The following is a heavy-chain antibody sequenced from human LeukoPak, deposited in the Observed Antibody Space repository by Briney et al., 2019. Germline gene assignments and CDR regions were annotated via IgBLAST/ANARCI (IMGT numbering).Heavy chain of an antibody. CDR3: AASGSYYPDY. Sequence: SETLSLTCAGYGGSFSGYYWSWIRQPPGKGLEWIGEINHSGSTNYNPSLKSRVTISVDTSKNQFSLKLSSVTAADTAVYYCAASGSYYPDYWGQGTLVTVSS. D-gene: IGHD1-26*01. V-gene: IGHV4-34*01. CDR1: GGSFSGYY. CDR2: INHSGST. J-gene: IGHJ4*02.